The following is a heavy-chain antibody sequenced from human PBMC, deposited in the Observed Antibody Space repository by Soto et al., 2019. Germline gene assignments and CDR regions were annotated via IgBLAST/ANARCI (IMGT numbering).Heavy chain of an antibody. D-gene: IGHD5-18*01. Sequence: GVSLKISCKGSGYSFTSYWISWVRQMPGKGLEWMGRIDPSDSYTNYSPSFQGHVTISADKSISTAYLQWSSLKASHTAIYYCEGKYSYGPRTLDYWGQGTLVTVSS. V-gene: IGHV5-10-1*01. J-gene: IGHJ4*02. CDR3: EGKYSYGPRTLDY. CDR2: IDPSDSYT. CDR1: GYSFTSYW.